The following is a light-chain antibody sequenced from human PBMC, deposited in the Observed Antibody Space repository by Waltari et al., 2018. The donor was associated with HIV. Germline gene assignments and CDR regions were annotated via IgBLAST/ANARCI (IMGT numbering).Light chain of an antibody. V-gene: IGLV1-47*01. CDR3: AAWDDSLSGYV. CDR1: SSNIESQN. CDR2: RNN. J-gene: IGLJ1*01. Sequence: QSVLTQPPSASGTPGQRVTISCSGRSSNIESQNVYWYQQLPGTAPKLLIYRNNQRPSGVPDRFSGSKSGTSASLSISGLRSEDEADYYCAAWDDSLSGYVFGTGTKVTVL.